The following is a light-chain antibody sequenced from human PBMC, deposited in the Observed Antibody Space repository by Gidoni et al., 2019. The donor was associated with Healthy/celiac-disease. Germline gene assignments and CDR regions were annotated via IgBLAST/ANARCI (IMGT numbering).Light chain of an antibody. J-gene: IGKJ2*01. V-gene: IGKV1-5*03. CDR1: QSIRSW. CDR2: KAS. CDR3: QQYNSYRMYT. Sequence: DFYTTQYPSTLSASVGARVTIPCRASQSIRSWLAWYQQQPGKAPTRLIYKASSLESGVPSRFSGSGSRTEFTLTISSLQPYDFATYYCQQYNSYRMYTFGQGTKLEIK.